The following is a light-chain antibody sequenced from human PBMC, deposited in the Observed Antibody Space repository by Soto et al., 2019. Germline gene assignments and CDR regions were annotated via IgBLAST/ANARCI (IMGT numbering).Light chain of an antibody. Sequence: AIQMTQSPSSLSASVGDRVTISCRASQGIRSDLAWYQQKPGKAPKLLIFAASNLQSGVPSRFSGSGSGTDFTLTISRLQPEDFATYYCQQYNSYSLTFGGGTKVDIK. CDR2: AAS. CDR1: QGIRSD. V-gene: IGKV1-6*01. CDR3: QQYNSYSLT. J-gene: IGKJ4*01.